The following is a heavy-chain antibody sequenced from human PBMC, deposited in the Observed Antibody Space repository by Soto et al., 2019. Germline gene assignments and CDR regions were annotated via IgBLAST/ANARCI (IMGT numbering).Heavy chain of an antibody. Sequence: RLSCAASGFTFSSYAMHWVRQAPGKGLEWVAVISYDGSNKYYADSVKGRFTISRDNSKNTLYLQMNSLRAEDTAVYYCARDDGSSWSKEGMGDAFDIWGQGTMVTVSS. J-gene: IGHJ3*02. D-gene: IGHD6-13*01. V-gene: IGHV3-30-3*01. CDR1: GFTFSSYA. CDR2: ISYDGSNK. CDR3: ARDDGSSWSKEGMGDAFDI.